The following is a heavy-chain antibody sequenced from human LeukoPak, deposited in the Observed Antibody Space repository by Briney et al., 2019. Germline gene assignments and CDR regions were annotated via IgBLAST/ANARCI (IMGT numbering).Heavy chain of an antibody. CDR3: AGGLVYSSSWYYYYYYMDV. Sequence: PSETLSHTCTVSGGSISSYYWSWIRQPPGKGLEWIGYIYYSGSTNYNPSLKSRVTISVDTSKNQFSLKLSSVTAAVTAVYYCAGGLVYSSSWYYYYYYMDVWGKGTTVTVSS. CDR2: IYYSGST. J-gene: IGHJ6*03. CDR1: GGSISSYY. D-gene: IGHD6-6*01. V-gene: IGHV4-59*01.